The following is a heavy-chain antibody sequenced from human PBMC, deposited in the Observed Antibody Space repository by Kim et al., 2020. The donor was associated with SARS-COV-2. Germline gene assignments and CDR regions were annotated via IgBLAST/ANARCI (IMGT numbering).Heavy chain of an antibody. CDR3: AIDTNPAYYSGWYYFDS. D-gene: IGHD6-19*01. J-gene: IGHJ4*02. Sequence: SETLSLTCTVSGGSISNYYWSWLRQPPGKGLEWIGYIYYSGSTKYNPSLKSRVTISVDTSKSQFSLQLSSVTAADTAVYYCAIDTNPAYYSGWYYFDSWGQGTWSPSPQ. V-gene: IGHV4-59*13. CDR2: IYYSGST. CDR1: GGSISNYY.